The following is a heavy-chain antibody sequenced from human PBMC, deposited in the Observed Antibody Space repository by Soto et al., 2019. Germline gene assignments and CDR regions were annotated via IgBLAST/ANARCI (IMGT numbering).Heavy chain of an antibody. J-gene: IGHJ4*02. CDR2: IYYSGST. V-gene: IGHV4-31*02. CDR3: ALRIAREPVFDY. Sequence: PSETLSLTCTVSGGSITSGGYYCSWIRQHPGKGLEWIGYIYYSGSTYYNPSLKSRVTISVDTSKNQFSPKLSSVTAADTAVYYCALRIAREPVFDYWGQGTLVTVSS. D-gene: IGHD6-13*01. CDR1: GGSITSGGYY.